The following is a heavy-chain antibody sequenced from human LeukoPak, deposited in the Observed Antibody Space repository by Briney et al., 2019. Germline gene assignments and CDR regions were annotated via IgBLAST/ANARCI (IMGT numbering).Heavy chain of an antibody. V-gene: IGHV1-69*13. CDR1: GGTFSSYA. CDR2: IIPIFGTA. CDR3: AREGGSTWFDP. J-gene: IGHJ5*02. D-gene: IGHD1-26*01. Sequence: GAPVKPSCKASGGTFSSYAISLVRQAPGQGLEWMGGIIPIFGTANYAQKFQGRVTITADESTSTAYMELSSLRSEDTAVYYCAREGGSTWFDPWGQETAVTVSS.